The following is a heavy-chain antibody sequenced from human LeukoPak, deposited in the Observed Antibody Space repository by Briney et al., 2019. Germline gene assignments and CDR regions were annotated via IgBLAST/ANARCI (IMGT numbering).Heavy chain of an antibody. CDR1: GFTFSGSA. Sequence: GGSLRLSCAASGFTFSGSAMHWVRQASGKGLEWVGCIRSKANSYATAYAASVKGRFTISRDDSKNTAYLQMNSLKTEGTAVYYCTRLARYYYDSSGSRITPDYYFDYWGQGTLVTVSS. J-gene: IGHJ4*02. D-gene: IGHD3-22*01. CDR2: IRSKANSYAT. CDR3: TRLARYYYDSSGSRITPDYYFDY. V-gene: IGHV3-73*01.